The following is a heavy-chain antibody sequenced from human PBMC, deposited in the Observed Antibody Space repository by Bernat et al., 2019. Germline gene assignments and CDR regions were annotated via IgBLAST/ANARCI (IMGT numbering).Heavy chain of an antibody. CDR3: AKDYYYGSGSYSTVFQH. D-gene: IGHD3-10*01. CDR2: IKQDGSEK. J-gene: IGHJ1*01. Sequence: EVQLVESGGGLVQPGGSLRLSCAASGFTFSSYWMSWVRQAPGKGLEWVANIKQDGSEKYYVDSVKGRFTISRDNAKNSLYLQMNSLRADDTAVFYCAKDYYYGSGSYSTVFQHWGQGTLVTVSS. CDR1: GFTFSSYW. V-gene: IGHV3-7*03.